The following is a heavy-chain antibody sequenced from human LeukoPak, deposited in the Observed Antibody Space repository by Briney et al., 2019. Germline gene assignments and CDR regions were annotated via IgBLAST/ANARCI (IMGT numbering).Heavy chain of an antibody. J-gene: IGHJ4*02. D-gene: IGHD2-2*01. CDR1: GFTVSSNY. CDR2: ISYDGSNQ. Sequence: GGSLRLSCAASGFTVSSNYMSWVRQAPGKGLEWVAIISYDGSNQYYADSVKGRFTISRDNSKNTLYLQMSSLRPEDSAVYYCARGSCSSSSCSRIDYWGQGNLVTVSS. V-gene: IGHV3-30-3*01. CDR3: ARGSCSSSSCSRIDY.